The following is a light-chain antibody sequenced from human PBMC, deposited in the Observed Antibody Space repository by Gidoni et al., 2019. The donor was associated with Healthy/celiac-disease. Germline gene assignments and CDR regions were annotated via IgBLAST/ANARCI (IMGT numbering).Light chain of an antibody. CDR2: AAS. CDR1: QSIRSY. J-gene: IGKJ1*01. Sequence: DIQITNPPSSRSASVVDRVTITCRASQSIRSYLNWYQQNPGKAPKLLIYAASSLKSGGPSRFSGSGAGTAFTITISSLQPEDFATYYCQQRYSTPPWTFGQGTKVEIK. V-gene: IGKV1-39*01. CDR3: QQRYSTPPWT.